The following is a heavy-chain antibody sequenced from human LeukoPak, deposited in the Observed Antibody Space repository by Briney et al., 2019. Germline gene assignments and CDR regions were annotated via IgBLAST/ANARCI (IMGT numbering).Heavy chain of an antibody. Sequence: SETLSLTCTVSGDSTSSYYWSWIRQPPGKGLEWIGYIYYSGSTNYNPSLKSRVTISIDTSKNQFSLKLSSVTAADTAVYYCARLVRGVIPFYYYYGMDVWGQGTTVTVSS. D-gene: IGHD3-10*01. CDR1: GDSTSSYY. CDR2: IYYSGST. CDR3: ARLVRGVIPFYYYYGMDV. J-gene: IGHJ6*02. V-gene: IGHV4-59*08.